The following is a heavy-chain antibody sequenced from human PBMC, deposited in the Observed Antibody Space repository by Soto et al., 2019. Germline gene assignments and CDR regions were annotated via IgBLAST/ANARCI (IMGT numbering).Heavy chain of an antibody. CDR2: IYYSGST. CDR3: ARRRITGTTREYYYYYMDV. D-gene: IGHD1-20*01. Sequence: SETLSLTCTVSGGSISSSSYYWGWIRQPPGKGLEWIGSIYYSGSTYYNPSLKSRVTISVDTSKNQFSLKLSSVTAADTAVYYCARRRITGTTREYYYYYMDVWDKGTTVTVSS. V-gene: IGHV4-39*01. CDR1: GGSISSSSYY. J-gene: IGHJ6*03.